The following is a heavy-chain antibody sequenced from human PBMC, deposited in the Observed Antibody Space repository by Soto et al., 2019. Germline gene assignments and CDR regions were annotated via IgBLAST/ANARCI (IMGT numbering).Heavy chain of an antibody. V-gene: IGHV3-23*01. D-gene: IGHD3-22*01. CDR3: AKDIGYDSSGYYFDY. CDR2: ISGSGGST. CDR1: GFTFSSYA. J-gene: IGHJ4*02. Sequence: EVQLLESGGGLVQPGGSLRLSCAASGFTFSSYAMSWVRQAPGKGLEWVSAISGSGGSTYYADSVKGRFTISRDNSXXTLYLQMNSLRAEDTAVYYCAKDIGYDSSGYYFDYWGQGTLVTVSS.